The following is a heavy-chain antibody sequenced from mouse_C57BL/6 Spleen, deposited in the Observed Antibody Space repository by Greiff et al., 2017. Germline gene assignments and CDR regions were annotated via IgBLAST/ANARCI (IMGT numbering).Heavy chain of an antibody. CDR3: ASSRYFDV. Sequence: QVQLQQSGPGLVQPSQSLSITCTVSGFSLTSYGVHWVRQSPGKGLEWLGVIWSGGSTDYNAAFISRLSISKDNSKSQVVFKMNSLKADDTAIYYCASSRYFDVWGTGTPVTVSS. J-gene: IGHJ1*03. CDR1: GFSLTSYG. CDR2: IWSGGST. V-gene: IGHV2-2*01.